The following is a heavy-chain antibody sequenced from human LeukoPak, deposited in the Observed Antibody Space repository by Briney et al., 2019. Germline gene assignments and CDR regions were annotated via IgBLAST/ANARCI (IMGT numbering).Heavy chain of an antibody. D-gene: IGHD6-13*01. CDR2: ITGSGDTI. CDR1: GFSFSSYE. J-gene: IGHJ4*02. CDR3: AKGGSSWPEPYFDY. V-gene: IGHV3-48*03. Sequence: GGSLRLSCSASGFSFSSYEMNWVRQAPGKGLEWISYITGSGDTIYYADSVKGRFTISRDNAKNSLYLQMNSLRAEDMALYYCAKGGSSWPEPYFDYWGQGTLVTVSS.